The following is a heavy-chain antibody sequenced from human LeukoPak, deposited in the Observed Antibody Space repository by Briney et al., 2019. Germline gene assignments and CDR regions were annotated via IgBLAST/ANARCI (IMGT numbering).Heavy chain of an antibody. D-gene: IGHD2-21*01. V-gene: IGHV3-30*02. Sequence: GGSLRLSCAASGFTFSSYGMHWVRPAPGKGLEWVAFIRYDGSNKYYADSVKGRFTISRDNSKNTLYLQMNSLRAEDTAVYYCAPRVVVISAPFDYWGQGTLVTVSS. J-gene: IGHJ4*02. CDR2: IRYDGSNK. CDR1: GFTFSSYG. CDR3: APRVVVISAPFDY.